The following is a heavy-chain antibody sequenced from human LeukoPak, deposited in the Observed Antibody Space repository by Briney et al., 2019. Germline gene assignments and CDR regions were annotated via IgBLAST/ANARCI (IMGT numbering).Heavy chain of an antibody. CDR1: GFTFDDYA. V-gene: IGHV3-9*01. Sequence: GGSLRLSCAASGFTFDDYAMHWVRQAPGKGLEWVSGLSWNGATVGYADSVKGRFTISRDNAKNSLYLQMNSLRAEDTAVYYCARAAFYNWNGLDYWGQGTLVTVSS. J-gene: IGHJ4*02. CDR3: ARAAFYNWNGLDY. D-gene: IGHD1-20*01. CDR2: LSWNGATV.